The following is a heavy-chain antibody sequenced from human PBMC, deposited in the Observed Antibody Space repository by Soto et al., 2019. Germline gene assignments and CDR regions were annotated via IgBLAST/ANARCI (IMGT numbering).Heavy chain of an antibody. J-gene: IGHJ5*02. D-gene: IGHD3-3*01. CDR1: GGSINSRSYS. CDR3: ARDVCRYYDFWSGYYTGGWNWFDP. CDR2: FYNNENP. V-gene: IGHV4-39*07. Sequence: SETLSLTCSVSGGSINSRSYSWGWIRQPPGKGLEWIGTFYNNENPNYNPSLKSRVTISVDTSKNQFSLKLTSVTAADTALYYCARDVCRYYDFWSGYYTGGWNWFDPWGQGTLVTVSS.